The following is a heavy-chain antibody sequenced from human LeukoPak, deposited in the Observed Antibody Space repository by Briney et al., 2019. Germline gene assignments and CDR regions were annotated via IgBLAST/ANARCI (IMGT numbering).Heavy chain of an antibody. J-gene: IGHJ4*02. V-gene: IGHV4-38-2*01. Sequence: SEXLXXXXXVXGYSISNTYXXGWIRQPPGKGXXXXGGIHHSGNTYYNPSLKGRVTISVDTSKKQFSLKLSSVTAADTAVYYCARQSYDSGSLYYTYWGQGTLVTVSS. CDR1: GYSISNTYX. D-gene: IGHD3-10*01. CDR3: ARQSYDSGSLYYTY. CDR2: IHHSGNT.